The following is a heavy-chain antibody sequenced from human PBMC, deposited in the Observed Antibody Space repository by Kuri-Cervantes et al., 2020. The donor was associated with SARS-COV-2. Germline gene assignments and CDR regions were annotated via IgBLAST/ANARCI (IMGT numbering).Heavy chain of an antibody. J-gene: IGHJ6*03. Sequence: SLKISCAASGFTFDDYAMHWVRQAPGKGLEWVSGISWNSGSIGYADSVKGRFTISRDNAKNSLYLQMNSLRAEDTAVYYCAKDVYQYSSGWYCYMDVWGKGTTVTVSS. V-gene: IGHV3-9*01. CDR2: ISWNSGSI. D-gene: IGHD6-19*01. CDR3: AKDVYQYSSGWYCYMDV. CDR1: GFTFDDYA.